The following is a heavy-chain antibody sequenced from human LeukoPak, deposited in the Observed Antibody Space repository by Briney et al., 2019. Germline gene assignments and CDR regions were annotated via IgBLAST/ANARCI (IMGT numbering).Heavy chain of an antibody. CDR1: GFSFGDYA. D-gene: IGHD3-10*01. J-gene: IGHJ4*02. Sequence: GGSLRLSCTASGFSFGDYAMSWFRQAPGGGREGVGFIRSNTYGGTTEYAASVKGIFTISRDDSTSIAYLQVRSLKTADTAVYSCARGGTLDPAEFWGQGTLVTVSS. CDR3: ARGGTLDPAEF. V-gene: IGHV3-49*03. CDR2: IRSNTYGGTT.